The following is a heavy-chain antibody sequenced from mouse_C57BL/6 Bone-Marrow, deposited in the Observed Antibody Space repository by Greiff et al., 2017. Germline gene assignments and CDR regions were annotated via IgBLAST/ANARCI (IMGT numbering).Heavy chain of an antibody. CDR2: IYPGDGDT. D-gene: IGHD1-1*01. J-gene: IGHJ1*03. CDR3: ARAPIYYYGSRYFDV. Sequence: VQLQQSGPELVKPGASVKISCKASGYAFSSSWMNWVKQRPGKGLEWIGRIYPGDGDTNYNGKFKGKATLTADKSSSTAYMHISSLTSEDSAVYFCARAPIYYYGSRYFDVWGTGTTVTVSS. V-gene: IGHV1-82*01. CDR1: GYAFSSSW.